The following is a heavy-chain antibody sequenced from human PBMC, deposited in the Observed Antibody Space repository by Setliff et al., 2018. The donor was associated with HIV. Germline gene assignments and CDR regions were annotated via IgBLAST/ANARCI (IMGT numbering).Heavy chain of an antibody. CDR2: ISPDKGNT. CDR1: GYTFTSYG. CDR3: ASPTAIPH. D-gene: IGHD2-21*02. Sequence: ASVKVSCKASGYTFTSYGMNWVRQAPGQGLEWMGWISPDKGNTRYSQKFQGRVTITRDTSASTAYMELSSLRPEDTAVYYCASPTAIPHWGQGTLVTVSS. V-gene: IGHV1-3*01. J-gene: IGHJ4*02.